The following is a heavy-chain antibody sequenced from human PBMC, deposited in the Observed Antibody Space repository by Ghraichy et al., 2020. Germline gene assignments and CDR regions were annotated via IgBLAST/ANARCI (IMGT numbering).Heavy chain of an antibody. CDR1: GFTFSSYW. Sequence: ESLNISCAASGFTFSSYWMSWVRQAPGKGLEWVANIKQDGSEKYYVDSVKGRFTISRDNAKNSLYLQMNSLRAEDTAVYYCARYRDYGDYEDYWGQGTLVTVSS. V-gene: IGHV3-7*04. D-gene: IGHD4-17*01. CDR2: IKQDGSEK. J-gene: IGHJ4*02. CDR3: ARYRDYGDYEDY.